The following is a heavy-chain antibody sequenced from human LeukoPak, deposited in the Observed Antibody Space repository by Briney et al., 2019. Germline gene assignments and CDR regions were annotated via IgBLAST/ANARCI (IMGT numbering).Heavy chain of an antibody. CDR3: ARGGLLWFGESTGLLN. CDR1: GGSISSSSYY. Sequence: SETLSLTCTVSGGSISSSSYYWGWTRQPPGKGLEWIGSIYYSGSTYYNPSLKSRVTMSVDMSRDQFSLKLSSVTAADTAVYYCARGGLLWFGESTGLLNWGQGTLVTVSS. D-gene: IGHD3-10*01. CDR2: IYYSGST. J-gene: IGHJ4*02. V-gene: IGHV4-39*07.